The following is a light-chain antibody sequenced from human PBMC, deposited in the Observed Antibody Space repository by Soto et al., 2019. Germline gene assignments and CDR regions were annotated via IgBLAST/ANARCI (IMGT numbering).Light chain of an antibody. CDR1: QTINSY. CDR2: AAS. J-gene: IGKJ1*01. V-gene: IGKV1-39*01. Sequence: DIQMTQSPSSLSASVGDRVTITCRASQTINSYLNWYQHKPGKAPKLLIYAASSLQGGVPSRFSGSGSGTDLTLTISTLQPEDFATYYCQQSYSTPRTFGQGTKVEVK. CDR3: QQSYSTPRT.